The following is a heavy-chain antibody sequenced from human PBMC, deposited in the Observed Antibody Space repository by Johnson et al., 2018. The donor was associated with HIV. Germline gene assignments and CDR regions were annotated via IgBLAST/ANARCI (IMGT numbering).Heavy chain of an antibody. CDR2: IYSGGST. Sequence: VQLVESGGGVVRPGGSLRLSCAASGFTVSSNYMSWVRRAPGKGLEWVSVIYSGGSTYYADSVKGRFTISRDNSKNTLYLQINGLSAEDTAVYYCARDRRVAAITYAFDFWGQGTMVTVSS. CDR3: ARDRRVAAITYAFDF. D-gene: IGHD6-13*01. V-gene: IGHV3-66*02. J-gene: IGHJ3*01. CDR1: GFTVSSNY.